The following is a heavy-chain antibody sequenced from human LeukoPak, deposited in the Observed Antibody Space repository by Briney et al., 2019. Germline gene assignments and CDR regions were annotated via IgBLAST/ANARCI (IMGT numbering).Heavy chain of an antibody. CDR2: ISGYGTDT. V-gene: IGHV3-23*01. CDR1: GFTFDNCA. CDR3: ASLEALPPL. J-gene: IGHJ4*02. Sequence: QPGGSLRLSCAASGFTFDNCAMNWVRQAPGKGLEGVASISGYGTDTYYADSVKGRFTISRDNSKNTLYLQMNSLRAEDTAVYYCASLEALPPLWGQGTLVTVSS.